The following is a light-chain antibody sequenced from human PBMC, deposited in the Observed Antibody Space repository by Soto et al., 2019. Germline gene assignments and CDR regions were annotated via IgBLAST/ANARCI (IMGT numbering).Light chain of an antibody. Sequence: QSVLRQAPSASGSPGQSVTISCTGSGSDIGAYKFVSWYQQHPGKAPKLMIFGVTERPSGVPDRFSGSKSGNTASLTVSGLQADDEAIYYCYSYAGRNIWVFGGGTQLTVL. V-gene: IGLV2-8*01. CDR2: GVT. CDR3: YSYAGRNIWV. J-gene: IGLJ3*02. CDR1: GSDIGAYKF.